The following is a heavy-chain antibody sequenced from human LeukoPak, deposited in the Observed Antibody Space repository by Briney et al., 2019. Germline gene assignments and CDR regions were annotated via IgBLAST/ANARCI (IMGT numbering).Heavy chain of an antibody. V-gene: IGHV3-21*01. CDR3: ASEPYYDILTGDAFDI. CDR2: ISSSSSYI. J-gene: IGHJ3*02. D-gene: IGHD3-9*01. Sequence: PGGSLRLSCAASGFTFSSYSMNWVRQAPGKGLEWVSSISSSSSYIYYADSVKGRFTISRDNAKNSLYLQMNSLRAEDTAVYYCASEPYYDILTGDAFDIWGQGTMVTVSS. CDR1: GFTFSSYS.